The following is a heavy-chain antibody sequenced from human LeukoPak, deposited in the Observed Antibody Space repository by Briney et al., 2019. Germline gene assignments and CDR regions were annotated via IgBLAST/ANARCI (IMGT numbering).Heavy chain of an antibody. J-gene: IGHJ6*03. CDR2: IKQDGSEK. CDR3: AREYLTIFGVVIHYYYYYYMDV. Sequence: PGGSLRLSCAASGFTFSSYWMSWVRQAPGKGLEWVANIKQDGSEKYYVDSVKGRFTISRDNAKNSLYLQMNSLRAEDTAVYYCAREYLTIFGVVIHYYYYYYMDVWGKGTTVTVSS. D-gene: IGHD3-3*01. V-gene: IGHV3-7*01. CDR1: GFTFSSYW.